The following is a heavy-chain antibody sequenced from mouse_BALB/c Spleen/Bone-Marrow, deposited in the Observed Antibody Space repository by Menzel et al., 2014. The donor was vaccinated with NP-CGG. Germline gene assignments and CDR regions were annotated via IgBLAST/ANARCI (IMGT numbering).Heavy chain of an antibody. CDR2: ISPGDGVI. Sequence: QVQLQQPDAELVKPGASVKISCKASGYTFIDHAIHWVKQRPEQGLEWIGYISPGDGVIKYNEKFKGKAILTADKSSSTAYMQLNSLTSEDSAVYFCKRSLGRFAYWGQGTLVTVSA. J-gene: IGHJ3*01. V-gene: IGHV1S53*02. CDR1: GYTFIDHA. CDR3: KRSLGRFAY. D-gene: IGHD4-1*01.